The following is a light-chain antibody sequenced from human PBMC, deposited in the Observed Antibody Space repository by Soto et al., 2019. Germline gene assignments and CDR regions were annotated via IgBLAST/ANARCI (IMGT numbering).Light chain of an antibody. Sequence: DVPMTQSPSSLSASVGDRVTITCRASQSINNYLRWYQQKSGKAPDRLIFGASTLASGVPSRFSDNGSVTNITLTVSGLPPEDFATYICQQTFSSPLTFGGGTKEHIK. V-gene: IGKV1-39*01. J-gene: IGKJ4*01. CDR1: QSINNY. CDR3: QQTFSSPLT. CDR2: GAS.